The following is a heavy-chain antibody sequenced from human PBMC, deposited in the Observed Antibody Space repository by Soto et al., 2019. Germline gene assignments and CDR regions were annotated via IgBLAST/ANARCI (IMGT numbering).Heavy chain of an antibody. D-gene: IGHD2-15*01. CDR1: GYTYSDYA. J-gene: IGHJ2*01. V-gene: IGHV1-18*01. CDR3: VRCYCSVGSCYACWLFDL. Sequence: QVPLVQCGGEVKKPGASVKVSCQASGYTYSDYAISWVRQAPGQGLELMDWISASTRNTDQAQNFQGRVIMTLDTSTNTAYMELRSLRVVDAAVYYCVRCYCSVGSCYACWLFDLWGRGTLVTVSS. CDR2: ISASTRNT.